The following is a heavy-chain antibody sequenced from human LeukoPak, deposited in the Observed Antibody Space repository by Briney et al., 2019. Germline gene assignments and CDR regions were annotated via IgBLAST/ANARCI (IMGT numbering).Heavy chain of an antibody. CDR3: ARIRMITFGGVIVRTYYFDY. D-gene: IGHD3-16*02. Sequence: SETLSLTCAVSNYSISSCYYWGWIGQPPGKGLEWIGSIYHRGNTYYNPSLKSRVTISVYTSKNQFSLKLSSVTAADTAVYYCARIRMITFGGVIVRTYYFDYWGQGTLVIVSS. CDR1: NYSISSCYY. CDR2: IYHRGNT. V-gene: IGHV4-38-2*01. J-gene: IGHJ4*02.